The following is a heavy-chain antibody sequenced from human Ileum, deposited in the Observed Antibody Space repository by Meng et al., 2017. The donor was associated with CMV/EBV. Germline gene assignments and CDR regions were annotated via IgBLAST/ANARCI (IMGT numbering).Heavy chain of an antibody. CDR3: VKSKDFGDSCPGAS. V-gene: IGHV3-23*04. D-gene: IGHD4-17*01. CDR2: IIANGGIT. J-gene: IGHJ5*02. Sequence: LGGAGGGVAHPVGALRLSCAAAGFTFSSYAMTWVRQAPGKGMEWVSTIIANGGITYYAQSVRGRFTISRDNSKNTLYLQMDSLRAEDTALYYCVKSKDFGDSCPGASWGQGILVTVSS. CDR1: GFTFSSYA.